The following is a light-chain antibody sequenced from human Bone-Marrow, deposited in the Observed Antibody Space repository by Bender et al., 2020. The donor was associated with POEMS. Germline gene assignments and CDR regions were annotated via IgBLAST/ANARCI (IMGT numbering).Light chain of an antibody. J-gene: IGLJ1*01. CDR2: DTS. CDR1: TGAVTRGHY. V-gene: IGLV7-46*01. Sequence: AAVTQEPSLPVSPGGTVTLTCVPNTGAVTRGHYPNWLQQKPGPAPRPLIYDTSSKPAWTPARFSGSLLGGKAALTLSGAQHEDEAEYYCLLYHGGAYVFGSGTKVTVL. CDR3: LLYHGGAYV.